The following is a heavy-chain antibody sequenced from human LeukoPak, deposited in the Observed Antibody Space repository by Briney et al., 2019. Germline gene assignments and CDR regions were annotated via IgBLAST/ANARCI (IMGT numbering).Heavy chain of an antibody. CDR2: IYYSGST. CDR3: PRDRDFWSGYYYYYYMAV. CDR1: GGSISSYY. J-gene: IGHJ6*03. V-gene: IGHV4-59*01. Sequence: PSETLSLTCTVSGGSISSYYWSWIRQPPGKGLEWIGDIYYSGSTNYNPSLKRRVTISVDTSKNQFSLKLSSVTAADTAVYYCPRDRDFWSGYYYYYYMAVCGKGTTVTASS. D-gene: IGHD3-3*01.